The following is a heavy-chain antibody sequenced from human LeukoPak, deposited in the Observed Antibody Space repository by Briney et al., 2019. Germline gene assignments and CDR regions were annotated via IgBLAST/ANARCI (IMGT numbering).Heavy chain of an antibody. V-gene: IGHV3-11*01. CDR1: GFTFSDYY. D-gene: IGHD6-13*01. Sequence: PGGSLRLSCAASGFTFSDYYMSWIRQAPGKGLEWVSYISSSGSTIYYADSVKGRFTISRDNAKNSLYLQMNSLRAEDTAVYYCAREVGYSSSWGLANDGMDVWGQGTTVTVSS. CDR2: ISSSGSTI. CDR3: AREVGYSSSWGLANDGMDV. J-gene: IGHJ6*02.